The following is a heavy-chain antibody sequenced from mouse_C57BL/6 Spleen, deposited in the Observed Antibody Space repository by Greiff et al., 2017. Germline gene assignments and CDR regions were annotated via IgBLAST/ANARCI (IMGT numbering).Heavy chain of an antibody. D-gene: IGHD2-14*01. CDR3: ARGDWYDFDY. V-gene: IGHV5-16*01. CDR1: GFTFSDYY. Sequence: EVHLVESEGGLVQPGSSMKLSCTASGFTFSDYYMAWVRQVPEKGLEWVANINHDGSSTYYLDSLKSRFTISRDNAKNILYLQMSSLKSEDTATYYCARGDWYDFDYWGQGTTLTVSS. CDR2: INHDGSST. J-gene: IGHJ2*01.